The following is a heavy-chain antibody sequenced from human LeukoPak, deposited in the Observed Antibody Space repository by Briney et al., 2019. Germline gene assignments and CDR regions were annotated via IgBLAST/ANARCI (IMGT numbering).Heavy chain of an antibody. CDR3: ARRASVAGTWAFDI. CDR1: GGSFSGYY. D-gene: IGHD6-19*01. Sequence: PSETLSLTCAVYGGSFSGYYLRWIRQPPGKGLEWIGEINHSGSTNYNPSLKSRVTISLDTSKNQFSLKLSSVTAADTAVYYCARRASVAGTWAFDIWGQGTMVTVSS. J-gene: IGHJ3*02. CDR2: INHSGST. V-gene: IGHV4-34*01.